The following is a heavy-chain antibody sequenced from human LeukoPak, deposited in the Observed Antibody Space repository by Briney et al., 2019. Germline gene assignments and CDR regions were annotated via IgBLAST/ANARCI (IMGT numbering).Heavy chain of an antibody. CDR3: TRARKGYYLEY. J-gene: IGHJ4*02. D-gene: IGHD1-14*01. Sequence: GGSLRLSCAASGFTFTDNCMIWIRQAPGKGLEWVSYISNTGSTTYYADPVKGRFTISRDNAKNSLYLQMNSLRAEDTAVYYCTRARKGYYLEYCGQGTLVTVSS. CDR2: ISNTGSTT. V-gene: IGHV3-11*04. CDR1: GFTFTDNC.